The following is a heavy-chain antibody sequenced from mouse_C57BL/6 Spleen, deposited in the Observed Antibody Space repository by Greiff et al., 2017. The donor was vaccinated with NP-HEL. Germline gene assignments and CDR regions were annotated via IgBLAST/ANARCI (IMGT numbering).Heavy chain of an antibody. Sequence: EVMLVESGEGLVKPGGSLKLSCAASGFTFSSYAMSWVRQTPEKRLEWVAYISSGGDYIYYADTVKGRFTISRDNTRNTLYLQKSSLKSEDTAMYYCTRGLRREEAMDYWGQGTSVTVSS. V-gene: IGHV5-9-1*02. J-gene: IGHJ4*01. D-gene: IGHD2-4*01. CDR1: GFTFSSYA. CDR2: ISSGGDYI. CDR3: TRGLRREEAMDY.